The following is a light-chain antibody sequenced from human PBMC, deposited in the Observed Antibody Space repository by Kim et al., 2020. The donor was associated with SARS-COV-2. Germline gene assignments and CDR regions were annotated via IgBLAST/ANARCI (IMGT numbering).Light chain of an antibody. CDR2: GAS. CDR3: QESYDTPLT. J-gene: IGKJ4*01. CDR1: ESITTY. V-gene: IGKV1-39*01. Sequence: LSASVGDRVTITCRASESITTYLNWYQKKPGKAPKLLIYGASTLRGGVPSRFSGYGTVFSLTISSLQPEDFGTYYCQESYDTPLTFGGGTKVDIK.